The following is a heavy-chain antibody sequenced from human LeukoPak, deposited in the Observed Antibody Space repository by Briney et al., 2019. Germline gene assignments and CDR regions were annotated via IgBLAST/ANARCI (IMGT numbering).Heavy chain of an antibody. CDR1: GFSVSSNY. J-gene: IGHJ4*02. D-gene: IGHD6-19*01. CDR2: IYSVSGT. CDR3: ARDAWGIAMAGQLY. V-gene: IGHV3-53*01. Sequence: PGGSLRLSCAASGFSVSSNYMSWVRQAPGKGLEWVSIIYSVSGTDYADSVKGRFTISRDNSKNTLFLQMDSLRAEDAAVYYCARDAWGIAMAGQLYWGQGTLVTVAS.